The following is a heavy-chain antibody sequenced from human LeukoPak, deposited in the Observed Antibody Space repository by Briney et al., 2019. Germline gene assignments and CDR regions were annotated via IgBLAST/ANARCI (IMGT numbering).Heavy chain of an antibody. J-gene: IGHJ4*02. Sequence: GGSLRLSCAASGFTFSSYGMHWVRQAPGKGLEWVAVISYDGSNKYYADSVKGRFTISRGNAKNTLYLQMNSLRGEDTAVFYCAREPQGDRRFDYWGQGTLVTVSS. V-gene: IGHV3-30*03. CDR3: AREPQGDRRFDY. CDR1: GFTFSSYG. D-gene: IGHD2-21*02. CDR2: ISYDGSNK.